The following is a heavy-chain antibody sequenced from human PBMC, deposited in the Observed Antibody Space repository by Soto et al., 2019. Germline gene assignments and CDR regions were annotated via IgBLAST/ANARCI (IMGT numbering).Heavy chain of an antibody. CDR1: VYTFTSYA. V-gene: IGHV1-3*01. CDR3: ARWAAGFDY. D-gene: IGHD6-13*01. Sequence: SVKVACKTSVYTFTSYAIHWLRQSPGQRLEWMGWINAGNGNTKYSQKFQGRVTITRDTSASTAYMKLSSLRSEDTAVYYYARWAAGFDYWGQRTLVTVSS. CDR2: INAGNGNT. J-gene: IGHJ4*02.